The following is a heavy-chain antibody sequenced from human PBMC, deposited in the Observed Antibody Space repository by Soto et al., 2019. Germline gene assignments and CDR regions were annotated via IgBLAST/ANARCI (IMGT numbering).Heavy chain of an antibody. CDR2: ISAYNGNT. CDR1: GYTFTSYG. J-gene: IGHJ4*02. D-gene: IGHD2-15*01. Sequence: QVQLVQSGAEVKKPGASVKVSCKASGYTFTSYGISWVRQAPGQGLEWMGWISAYNGNTNYAQKRQGGVTMTTDTSTSTAYMALRSLRSDDTAVYYRARSGCSRGSCYSYYFDYCGQGPLVTVSS. CDR3: ARSGCSRGSCYSYYFDY. V-gene: IGHV1-18*01.